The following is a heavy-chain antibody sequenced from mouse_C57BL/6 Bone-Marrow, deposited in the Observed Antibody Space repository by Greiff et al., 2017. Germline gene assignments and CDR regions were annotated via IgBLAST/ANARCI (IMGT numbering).Heavy chain of an antibody. CDR1: GYTFTSYG. V-gene: IGHV1-81*01. D-gene: IGHD2-4*01. CDR2: IYPRSGNT. J-gene: IGHJ3*01. CDR3: ARIPYDYDWFAY. Sequence: VKLVESGAELARPGASVKLSCKASGYTFTSYGISWVKQRTGQGLEWIGEIYPRSGNTYYNEKFKGKATLTADKSSSTAYMELRSLTSEDSAVYFCARIPYDYDWFAYWGQGTLVTVSA.